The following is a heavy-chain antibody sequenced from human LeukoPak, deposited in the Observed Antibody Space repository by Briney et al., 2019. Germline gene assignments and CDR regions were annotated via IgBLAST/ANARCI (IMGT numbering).Heavy chain of an antibody. CDR2: IYHSGST. J-gene: IGHJ3*02. CDR1: GGSISSGGYY. Sequence: SETLSLTCTVSGGSISSGGYYWSWIRQPPGKGLEWIGYIYHSGSTYYNPSLKSRVTISVDRSKNQFSLKLSSVTAADTAVYYCAREGSEDQLPKTDAFDIWGQGTMVTVSS. D-gene: IGHD2-2*01. CDR3: AREGSEDQLPKTDAFDI. V-gene: IGHV4-30-2*01.